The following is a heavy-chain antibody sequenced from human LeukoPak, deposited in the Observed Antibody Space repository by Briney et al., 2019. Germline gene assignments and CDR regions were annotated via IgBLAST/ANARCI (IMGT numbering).Heavy chain of an antibody. V-gene: IGHV4-39*07. D-gene: IGHD4/OR15-4a*01. CDR1: GGSINSSSHY. CDR2: IYYSGST. J-gene: IGHJ6*03. Sequence: SETLSLTCAVSGGSINSSSHYWGWIRQPPGKGLEWIGSIYYSGSTYYNPSLESRVTISVDTSKNQFSLKLSSVTAADTAVYYCARVMVVTTPAYYYYMDVWGKGTTVTVSS. CDR3: ARVMVVTTPAYYYYMDV.